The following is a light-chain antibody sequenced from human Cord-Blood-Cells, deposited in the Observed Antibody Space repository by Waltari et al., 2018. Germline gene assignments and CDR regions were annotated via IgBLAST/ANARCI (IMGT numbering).Light chain of an antibody. CDR1: QSIRSS. CDR2: AAS. Sequence: DIKMTQSPSSLSASVGDRVTITCRASQSIRSSLNWYQQKPGKAPKLLIYAASSLQSRVPARFSGSGSGTDFTLTISSLQPEDVATYYCQQSYSTPFTFGPGTKVDIK. J-gene: IGKJ3*01. V-gene: IGKV1-39*01. CDR3: QQSYSTPFT.